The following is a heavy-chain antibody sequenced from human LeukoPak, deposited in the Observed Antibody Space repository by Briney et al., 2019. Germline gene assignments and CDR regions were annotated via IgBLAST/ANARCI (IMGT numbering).Heavy chain of an antibody. CDR2: MNPNSGNT. CDR1: GYTFTDYD. V-gene: IGHV1-8*01. J-gene: IGHJ4*02. D-gene: IGHD6-13*01. Sequence: ASVKVSCKASGYTFTDYDINWVRQATGQGLEWMGWMNPNSGNTGYAQKFQGRVIMTKNTSISTAYLELSSLRSEDTAVYYCARDPRSYSSTYWGQGTLVTVSS. CDR3: ARDPRSYSSTY.